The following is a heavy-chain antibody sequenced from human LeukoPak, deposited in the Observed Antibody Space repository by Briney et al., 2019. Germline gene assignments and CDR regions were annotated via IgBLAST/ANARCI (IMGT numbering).Heavy chain of an antibody. CDR3: STGSGHAFDI. V-gene: IGHV3-74*01. Sequence: GGSLRLSCAASGFTFSSYWMHWVRQVPGKGLVWVSRINSDGSSTSYADSVKGRFTISRDNAKNTLYVQINSLRAEDTAVYYCSTGSGHAFDIWGRGTMVTVSS. J-gene: IGHJ3*02. D-gene: IGHD3-10*01. CDR2: INSDGSST. CDR1: GFTFSSYW.